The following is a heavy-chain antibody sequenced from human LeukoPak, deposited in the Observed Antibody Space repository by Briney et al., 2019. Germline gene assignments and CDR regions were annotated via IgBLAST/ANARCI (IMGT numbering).Heavy chain of an antibody. Sequence: GGSLRLSCAASGFTFDDYAMHWVRQAPGKGLEWVSGISWNSGSIGYADSVKGRFTISRDNAKNTVYLQMNSLRAEDTGVYYCARDLKHDVGDYWGQGTLVTVSS. D-gene: IGHD1-1*01. V-gene: IGHV3-9*01. CDR1: GFTFDDYA. J-gene: IGHJ4*02. CDR3: ARDLKHDVGDY. CDR2: ISWNSGSI.